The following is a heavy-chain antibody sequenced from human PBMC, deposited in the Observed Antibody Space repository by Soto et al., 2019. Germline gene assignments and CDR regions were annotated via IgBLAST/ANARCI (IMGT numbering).Heavy chain of an antibody. D-gene: IGHD5-12*01. V-gene: IGHV1-18*01. CDR2: ISANNGNT. J-gene: IGHJ4*02. CDR1: GYTFTSYG. Sequence: GASVKVSCKASGYTFTSYGISWVRQAPGQGLEWMGLISANNGNTSYAQKFQGRVTMTTDTSTSTVYMELSSLRSEDTAVYYCARDLESDYEIDYWGQGTLVTVS. CDR3: ARDLESDYEIDY.